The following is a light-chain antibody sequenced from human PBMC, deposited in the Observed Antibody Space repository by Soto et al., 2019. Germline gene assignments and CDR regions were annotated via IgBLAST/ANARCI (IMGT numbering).Light chain of an antibody. J-gene: IGKJ4*01. Sequence: DIQMTQSPSSLSASVGDRVTITCRASLPISNYLAWYQQKPGKIPNLLIYAASTLQAGVPSRFSGSGSGTRFTLPNHSPPAENFSSLFLPKYYQSPLTFGGGTKVEIK. CDR2: AAS. CDR1: LPISNY. CDR3: PKYYQSPLT. V-gene: IGKV1-27*01.